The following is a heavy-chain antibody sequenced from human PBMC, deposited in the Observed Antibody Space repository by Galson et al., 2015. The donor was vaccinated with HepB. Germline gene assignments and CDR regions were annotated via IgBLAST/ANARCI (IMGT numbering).Heavy chain of an antibody. Sequence: SLRLSCAASGFTFSSYGMHWVRQAPGKGLEWVAVISYDGSNKYYADSVKGRFTISRDNSKNTLYLQMNSLRAEDTAVYYCARGGYSSGLDYWGQGTLVTVSS. CDR2: ISYDGSNK. CDR3: ARGGYSSGLDY. CDR1: GFTFSSYG. J-gene: IGHJ4*02. V-gene: IGHV3-30*19. D-gene: IGHD6-19*01.